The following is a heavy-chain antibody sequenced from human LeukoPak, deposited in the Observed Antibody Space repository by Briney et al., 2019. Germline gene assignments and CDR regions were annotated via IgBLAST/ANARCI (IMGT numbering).Heavy chain of an antibody. CDR3: AKNGYSSGWYMYYFDY. J-gene: IGHJ4*02. V-gene: IGHV3-30*18. D-gene: IGHD6-19*01. Sequence: HPGGSLRLSCAASGLSFGTSGMHWVRQAPGKGLEWVAVISYDGKNMYYAGSVRGRFTVSRDNSMNTLYLQMNSLRTEDTAVYYCAKNGYSSGWYMYYFDYWGQGTLVTVSS. CDR2: ISYDGKNM. CDR1: GLSFGTSG.